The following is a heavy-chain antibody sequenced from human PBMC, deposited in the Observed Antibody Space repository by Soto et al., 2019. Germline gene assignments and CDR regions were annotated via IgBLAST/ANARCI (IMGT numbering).Heavy chain of an antibody. CDR1: GFTFSRDA. J-gene: IGHJ3*02. Sequence: QLVESGGGVVQPGRSLRLSCAASGFTFSRDAMHWVRQAPGKGLDWVAFIWNDGSNEYYADSVKGRAIISRDNSENTVYLQMNSLRGEDTAVYFCVRDAADSGYAFDIWGQGTMVTVSS. CDR2: IWNDGSNE. V-gene: IGHV3-33*01. CDR3: VRDAADSGYAFDI. D-gene: IGHD3-10*01.